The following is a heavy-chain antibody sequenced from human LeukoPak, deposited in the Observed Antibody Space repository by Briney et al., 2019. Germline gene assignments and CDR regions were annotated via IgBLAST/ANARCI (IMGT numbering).Heavy chain of an antibody. D-gene: IGHD3-9*01. V-gene: IGHV3-7*01. Sequence: PGGSLRLSCADSGFTFRRYWMRWVRQAPGEGVEGVANIRQDGSEKYYVDSVKGGVTISRENAKNSLYMQMNSLRAEDTAVYYCARDSLVIKDAFDIWGQGTLVTVSS. CDR1: GFTFRRYW. CDR2: IRQDGSEK. J-gene: IGHJ3*02. CDR3: ARDSLVIKDAFDI.